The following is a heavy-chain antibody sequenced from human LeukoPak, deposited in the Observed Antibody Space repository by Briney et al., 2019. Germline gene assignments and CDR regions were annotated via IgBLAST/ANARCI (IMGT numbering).Heavy chain of an antibody. D-gene: IGHD2-2*01. V-gene: IGHV3-30*18. CDR3: AKGGCSSTTCYLANP. CDR1: GLTFSSYG. J-gene: IGHJ5*02. CDR2: ISYDVTIR. Sequence: GGSLRLSCAASGLTFSSYGMHWVRQAPGEGLEWMAVISYDVTIRNYAHSVKGRFTISTDTSKNTLYLLMKTLTAENTALYYCAKGGCSSTTCYLANPWGEGTLVTVSS.